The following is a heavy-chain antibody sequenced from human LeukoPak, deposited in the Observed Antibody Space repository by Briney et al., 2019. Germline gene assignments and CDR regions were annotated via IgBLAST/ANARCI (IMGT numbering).Heavy chain of an antibody. Sequence: GGSLRLSCAASGFTFSAYSMNWVRQAPGKGLEWISYIGISSGNTKYADSVKGRFTISGDKAKNSLYLQMNSLRVEDTAVYYCARDYKYAFDNWGQGTLVTVSS. CDR2: IGISSGNT. D-gene: IGHD5-24*01. V-gene: IGHV3-48*01. J-gene: IGHJ4*02. CDR1: GFTFSAYS. CDR3: ARDYKYAFDN.